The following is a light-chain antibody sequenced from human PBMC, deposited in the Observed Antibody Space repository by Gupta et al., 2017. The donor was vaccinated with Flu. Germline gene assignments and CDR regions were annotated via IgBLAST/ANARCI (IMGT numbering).Light chain of an antibody. CDR1: QSISSY. CDR2: AAS. Sequence: PSSLSASVGDRVTITCRASQSISSYLNWYQQKPGKAPNVLIYAASSLQRGVPSRFSGSGSGTDFTLTISRLQPEDFATYYCQQSYTTPITFGQGTRLEMK. J-gene: IGKJ5*01. V-gene: IGKV1-39*01. CDR3: QQSYTTPIT.